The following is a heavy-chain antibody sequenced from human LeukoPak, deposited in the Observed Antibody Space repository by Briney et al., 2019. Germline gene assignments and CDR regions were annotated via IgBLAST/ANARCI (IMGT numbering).Heavy chain of an antibody. V-gene: IGHV3-7*03. CDR3: ATSTLILRLIFDY. Sequence: GGSLRLSCAASGFTFSTYYMSWVRQAPGTGLEWVANIKQDGSEKYYVDSVKGRFTISRDNAKNSLYLQMNSLRAEDTAVYYCATSTLILRLIFDYWGQGTLVTVSS. D-gene: IGHD4-17*01. J-gene: IGHJ4*02. CDR2: IKQDGSEK. CDR1: GFTFSTYY.